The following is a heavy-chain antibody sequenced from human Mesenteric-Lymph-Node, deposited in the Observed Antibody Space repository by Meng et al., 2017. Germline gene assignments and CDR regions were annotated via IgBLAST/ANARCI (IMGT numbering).Heavy chain of an antibody. CDR1: GFTFSSYG. CDR3: ARAQLAECGVECYPNLPCDS. D-gene: IGHD2-21*01. Sequence: GESLKISCAASGFTFSSYGMHWVRQAPGKGLEWVAVIWYDGSNKYYADAVKGRFTIFRDNSKNRLYLKMNSLRAEDTAVYYCARAQLAECGVECYPNLPCDSWGQGTLVTVSS. J-gene: IGHJ4*02. V-gene: IGHV3-33*01. CDR2: IWYDGSNK.